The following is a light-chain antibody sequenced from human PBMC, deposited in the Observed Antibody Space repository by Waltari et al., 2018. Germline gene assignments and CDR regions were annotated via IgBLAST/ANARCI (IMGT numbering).Light chain of an antibody. CDR1: SSDVGXYNL. CDR3: XXYXXXXXFVV. CDR2: EGR. V-gene: IGLV2-23*01. Sequence: ALTQPXXXXGSPGQXXTISCTGXSSDVGXYNLVSWYQQHPGKAPXLMIYEGRKRPSGVXXXXSGSKSGXXXSLTIXGLQAEDEADYXXXXYXXXXXFVVFGGXXXLTVL. J-gene: IGLJ2*01.